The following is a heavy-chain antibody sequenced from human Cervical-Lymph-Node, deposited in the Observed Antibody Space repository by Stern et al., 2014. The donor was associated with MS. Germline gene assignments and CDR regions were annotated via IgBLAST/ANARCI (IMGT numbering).Heavy chain of an antibody. Sequence: VQLVPSGGGVVQPGRSLRLSCAASGFSFSRYAMHWVRQAPGKGLEWVALIWYDGSNPYYADSVTGRFTISRDNFKNTLYLQMNSLRAEDTAVYYCASAYSSSHYYFDYWGQGTLVTVSS. CDR2: IWYDGSNP. D-gene: IGHD6-13*01. V-gene: IGHV3-33*01. J-gene: IGHJ4*02. CDR1: GFSFSRYA. CDR3: ASAYSSSHYYFDY.